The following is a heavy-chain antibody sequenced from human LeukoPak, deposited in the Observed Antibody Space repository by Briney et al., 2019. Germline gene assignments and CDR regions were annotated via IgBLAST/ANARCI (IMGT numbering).Heavy chain of an antibody. CDR2: IYYSGST. J-gene: IGHJ5*02. CDR1: GGSISSSRYY. Sequence: SETLSLTCTVSGGSISSSRYYWGWIRQPPGKGLEWVGNIYYSGSTYYNPSLKSRVTISLDTSKNQFSLKLSSVTAADTAVYYCARRDIAARLNWFDPWGQGTLVTVSS. D-gene: IGHD6-6*01. CDR3: ARRDIAARLNWFDP. V-gene: IGHV4-39*01.